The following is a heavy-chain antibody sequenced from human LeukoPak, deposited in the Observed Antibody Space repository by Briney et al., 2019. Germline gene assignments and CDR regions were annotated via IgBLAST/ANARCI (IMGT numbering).Heavy chain of an antibody. CDR3: ARVRGTTRDLGY. V-gene: IGHV1-8*01. CDR1: GYTFTSYD. D-gene: IGHD1-1*01. Sequence: ASVKVSCKASGYTFTSYDINWVRPATGQGLEWMGWMNPNSGNTGYAQKFQGRVTMTRNTSISTAYMELSRLRSDDTAVYYCARVRGTTRDLGYWGQGTLVTVSS. J-gene: IGHJ4*02. CDR2: MNPNSGNT.